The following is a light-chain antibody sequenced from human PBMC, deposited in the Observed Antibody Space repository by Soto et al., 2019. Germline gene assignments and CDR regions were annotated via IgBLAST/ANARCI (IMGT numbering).Light chain of an antibody. CDR3: QQYNNWPPRP. V-gene: IGKV3-15*01. J-gene: IGKJ1*01. CDR1: QSVSSN. CDR2: GAS. Sequence: EIVMTQSPATLSVSPEERATLSCRASQSVSSNLAWYQQKPGQAPRLLIYGASTRATGIPARFSGSRSGTEFTLTISSLQSEDFAVYYCQQYNNWPPRPFCKGTKVQIK.